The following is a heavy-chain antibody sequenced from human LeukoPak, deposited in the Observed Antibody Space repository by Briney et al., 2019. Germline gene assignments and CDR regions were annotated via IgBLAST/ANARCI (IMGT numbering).Heavy chain of an antibody. CDR1: GGTFSSYA. D-gene: IGHD3-10*01. Sequence: GASVKVSCKASGGTFSSYAISWVRQAPGQGLEWMGGIIPIFGTANYAQKFQGRVTITADESTSTAYMELSSLRSEDTAVYYCARGLTMVRGVIEWFDPWGQGTLVTVSS. V-gene: IGHV1-69*13. CDR3: ARGLTMVRGVIEWFDP. CDR2: IIPIFGTA. J-gene: IGHJ5*02.